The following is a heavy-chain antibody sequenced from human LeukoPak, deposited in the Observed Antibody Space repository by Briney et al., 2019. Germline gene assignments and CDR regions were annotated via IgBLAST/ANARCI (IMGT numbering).Heavy chain of an antibody. D-gene: IGHD1-26*01. CDR3: ARLLPALTFDI. CDR1: GGSISSYS. V-gene: IGHV4-59*01. J-gene: IGHJ3*02. Sequence: SETLSLTCTVSGGSISSYSWNWIRQPPGKGLEWIWYIYYSGSTNYNPSLKSRVTISVDKSKNQFSLKLSSVTAADTAVYYCARLLPALTFDIWGQGTLVTVSS. CDR2: IYYSGST.